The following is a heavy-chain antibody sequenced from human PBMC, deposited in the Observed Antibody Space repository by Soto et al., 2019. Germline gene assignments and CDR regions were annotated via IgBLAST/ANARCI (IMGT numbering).Heavy chain of an antibody. CDR3: AKDIDPGYYYGMDV. J-gene: IGHJ6*02. CDR1: GFTFDDYA. V-gene: IGHV3-9*01. Sequence: HPGGSLRLSCAASGFTFDDYAMHWVRQAPGKGLEWVSGISWNSGSIGYADSVKGRFTISRDNAKNSLYLQMNSLRAEDTALYYCAKDIDPGYYYGMDVWGQGTTVTVSS. CDR2: ISWNSGSI.